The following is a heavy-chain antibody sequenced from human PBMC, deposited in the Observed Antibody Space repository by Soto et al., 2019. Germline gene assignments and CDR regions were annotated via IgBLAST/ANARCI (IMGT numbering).Heavy chain of an antibody. D-gene: IGHD5-12*01. CDR1: GGSISSYY. CDR3: ASFTPPGGYSGYDPSYYYYYMDV. CDR2: IYYSGST. V-gene: IGHV4-59*08. Sequence: GSLRLSCTVSGGSISSYYWSWIRQPPGKGLEWIGYIYYSGSTNYNPSLKSRVTISVDTSKNRFSLKLSSVTAADTAVYYCASFTPPGGYSGYDPSYYYYYMDVWGKGTTVTVSS. J-gene: IGHJ6*03.